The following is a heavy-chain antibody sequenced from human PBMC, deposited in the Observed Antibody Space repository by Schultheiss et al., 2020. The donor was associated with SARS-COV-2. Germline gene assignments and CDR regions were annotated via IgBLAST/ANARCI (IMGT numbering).Heavy chain of an antibody. Sequence: SETLSLTCTVSGGSISSYYWSWIRQPAGKGLEWIGRIYTSGSTNYNPSLKSRVTMSVDTSKNQFSLKLSSVTAADTAVYYCARVRPTVTNFGWFDPWGQGTLVTVSS. D-gene: IGHD4-17*01. CDR2: IYTSGST. J-gene: IGHJ5*02. CDR1: GGSISSYY. CDR3: ARVRPTVTNFGWFDP. V-gene: IGHV4-4*07.